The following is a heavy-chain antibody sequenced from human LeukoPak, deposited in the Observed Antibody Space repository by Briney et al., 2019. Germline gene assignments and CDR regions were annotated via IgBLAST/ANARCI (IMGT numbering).Heavy chain of an antibody. Sequence: SGTLSLTCAVSGGSISSSNWWSWVRQPPGKGLEWIGEIYHSGSTNYNPSLKSRVTISVDTSKNQFSLKLSSVTAADTAVYYCARHGNRRGTAPRRALFDYWGQGTLVTVSS. CDR3: ARHGNRRGTAPRRALFDY. D-gene: IGHD1-14*01. CDR1: GGSISSSNW. CDR2: IYHSGST. J-gene: IGHJ4*02. V-gene: IGHV4-4*02.